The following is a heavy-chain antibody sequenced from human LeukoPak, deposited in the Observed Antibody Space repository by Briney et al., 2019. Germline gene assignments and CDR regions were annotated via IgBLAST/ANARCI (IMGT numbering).Heavy chain of an antibody. CDR3: ARVRYSNTYYYDSSGWFPDY. CDR1: GYTFTSYY. J-gene: IGHJ4*02. Sequence: AASVKVSCKASGYTFTSYYMHWVRQAPGQGLEWMGIINPSGGSTSYAQKFQGRVTMTRDMSTSTVYMELSSLRSEDTAVYYCARVRYSNTYYYDSSGWFPDYWGQGTLVTVSS. CDR2: INPSGGST. D-gene: IGHD3-22*01. V-gene: IGHV1-46*01.